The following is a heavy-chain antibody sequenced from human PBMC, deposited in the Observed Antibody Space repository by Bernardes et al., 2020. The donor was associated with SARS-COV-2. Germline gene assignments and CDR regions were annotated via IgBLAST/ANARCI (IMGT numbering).Heavy chain of an antibody. J-gene: IGHJ6*02. V-gene: IGHV3-23*01. CDR2: ISGPGRT. CDR1: GFTFSNYA. CDR3: ARDPYNWNDGISNYYYYGMDV. D-gene: IGHD1-20*01. Sequence: GGSLRLSCAASGFTFSNYAMSWVRQAPGKGLEWVSDISGPGRTYYADSVKGRFTISRDNSKNTLYLEMNSLRAEDTAVYYCARDPYNWNDGISNYYYYGMDVWGQGTTVTVSS.